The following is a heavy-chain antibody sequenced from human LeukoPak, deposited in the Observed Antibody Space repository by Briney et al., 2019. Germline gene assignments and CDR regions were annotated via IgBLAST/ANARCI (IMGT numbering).Heavy chain of an antibody. CDR1: GFTFSDYY. J-gene: IGHJ4*02. D-gene: IGHD2-21*01. CDR2: ISSSGSTI. Sequence: GGSLRLSCAASGFTFSDYYMSWIRQAPGKGLEWVSYISSSGSTIYYGDSVKGRFTISRDNAKNSLYLQMNSLRAEDTAVYYCARAAAYCGGDSSSYYFDYWGQGTLVTVSS. V-gene: IGHV3-11*01. CDR3: ARAAAYCGGDSSSYYFDY.